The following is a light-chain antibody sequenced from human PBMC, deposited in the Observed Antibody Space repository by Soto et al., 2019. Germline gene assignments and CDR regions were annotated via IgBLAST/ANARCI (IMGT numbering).Light chain of an antibody. CDR2: SAS. V-gene: IGKV1-9*01. CDR3: QQLTSAPPWM. Sequence: DIQLTQSPSFLPASVGDRVTITCRASQGISNYLAWYQQKPGKAPNLLIYSASTLHTGVPSRFSGSGSGTDFTLTISGLQPEDFATYYCQQLTSAPPWMFGQGTKVEIK. J-gene: IGKJ1*01. CDR1: QGISNY.